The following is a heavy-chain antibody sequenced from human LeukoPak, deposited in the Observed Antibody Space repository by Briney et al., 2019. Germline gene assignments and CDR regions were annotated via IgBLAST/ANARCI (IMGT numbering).Heavy chain of an antibody. D-gene: IGHD2-15*01. CDR2: ISYDGSNK. J-gene: IGHJ4*02. CDR3: AKAPYCSGGSCYSFDY. Sequence: GGSLRLSCAASGFTFSSYGMHWVRQALGKGLEWVAVISYDGSNKYYADSVKGRFTISRDNSKNTLYLQMNSLRAEDTAVYYCAKAPYCSGGSCYSFDYWGQGTLVTVSS. V-gene: IGHV3-30*18. CDR1: GFTFSSYG.